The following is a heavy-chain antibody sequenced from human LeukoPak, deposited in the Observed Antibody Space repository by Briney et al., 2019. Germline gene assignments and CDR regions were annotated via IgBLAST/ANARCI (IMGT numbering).Heavy chain of an antibody. CDR1: GGTFSSYA. Sequence: ASVKVSFKASGGTFSSYAISWVRQAPGQGLEWMGRIIPILGIANDAQKFQGRVTITADKSTSTAYMELSSLRAEDTAVYYCASSVQWLVHYYFDYWSQGTLVTVSS. J-gene: IGHJ4*02. CDR2: IIPILGIA. D-gene: IGHD6-19*01. V-gene: IGHV1-69*04. CDR3: ASSVQWLVHYYFDY.